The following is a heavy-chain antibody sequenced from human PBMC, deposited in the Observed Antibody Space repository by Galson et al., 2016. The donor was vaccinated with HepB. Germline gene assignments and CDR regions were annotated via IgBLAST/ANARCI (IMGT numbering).Heavy chain of an antibody. Sequence: SLRLSCAASRFTFSSYAMHWVRQAPGKGLEWVALISHDGRNKHYAESVKGRFTVSRDNSKNTLLLQMNSLRVEDTAVYYCAREHALGATILHSWGQGTLVTVSS. J-gene: IGHJ4*02. V-gene: IGHV3-30*03. D-gene: IGHD1-26*01. CDR3: AREHALGATILHS. CDR1: RFTFSSYA. CDR2: ISHDGRNK.